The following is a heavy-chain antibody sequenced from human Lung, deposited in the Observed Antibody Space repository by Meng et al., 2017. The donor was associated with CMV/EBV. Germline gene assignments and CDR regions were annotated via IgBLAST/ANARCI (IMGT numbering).Heavy chain of an antibody. Sequence: SETLSLXCTVSGGSISYYYWTWIRQPPGKGLEWIGYIYSDERTKYNPSLKGRVTISVDTSRNQFSLNLRSVTAADTAVYYCARGSPNNGWYQIDDWGQGTLVXVSS. CDR3: ARGSPNNGWYQIDD. CDR2: IYSDERT. V-gene: IGHV4-59*01. J-gene: IGHJ4*02. D-gene: IGHD6-19*01. CDR1: GGSISYYY.